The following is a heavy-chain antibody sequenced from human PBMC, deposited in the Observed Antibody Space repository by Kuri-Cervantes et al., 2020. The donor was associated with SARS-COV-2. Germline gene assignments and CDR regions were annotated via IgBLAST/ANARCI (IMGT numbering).Heavy chain of an antibody. V-gene: IGHV4-4*02. D-gene: IGHD3-22*01. CDR1: GGSISSDNW. J-gene: IGHJ6*02. CDR3: SRRIHYDSSGYFGYYYGLDV. Sequence: SCAVSGGSISSDNWWSWVRQPPGKGLEWIGEIWHSGSTKYNPSLKSRVTILVDKSKNQFSLKLSSVTAADTAVYYCSRRIHYDSSGYFGYYYGLDVWGQGTTVTVSS. CDR2: IWHSGST.